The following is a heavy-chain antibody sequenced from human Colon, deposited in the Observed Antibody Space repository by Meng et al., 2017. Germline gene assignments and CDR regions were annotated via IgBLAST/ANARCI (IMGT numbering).Heavy chain of an antibody. V-gene: IGHV4-30-2*06. J-gene: IGHJ4*02. CDR1: GASVNSTGFS. CDR3: ARVGYCVNGVCYQTLQY. CDR2: IYQSGST. Sequence: QVQLQESGSGVVKPSQALSLPRPVPGASVNSTGFSWNWIRQSPGKGLEWVGYIYQSGSTYYNPSLKSRVTISLDRSKNQFSLNLSSVTAADTAVYYCARVGYCVNGVCYQTLQYWSQGTLVTVSS. D-gene: IGHD2-8*01.